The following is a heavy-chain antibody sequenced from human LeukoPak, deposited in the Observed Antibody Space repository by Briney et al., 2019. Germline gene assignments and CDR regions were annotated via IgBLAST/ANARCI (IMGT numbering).Heavy chain of an antibody. D-gene: IGHD6-13*01. J-gene: IGHJ3*02. CDR1: GFTFSGSA. CDR2: IRSKANSYAT. V-gene: IGHV3-73*01. Sequence: GGSLKLSCAASGFTFSGSAMHWVRQASGKGLEWVGRIRSKANSYATAYAASVKGRFTISRDDSKNTAYLQMNSLKTEDTAVYYCAKGGQQLVPHDAFDIWGQGTMVTVSS. CDR3: AKGGQQLVPHDAFDI.